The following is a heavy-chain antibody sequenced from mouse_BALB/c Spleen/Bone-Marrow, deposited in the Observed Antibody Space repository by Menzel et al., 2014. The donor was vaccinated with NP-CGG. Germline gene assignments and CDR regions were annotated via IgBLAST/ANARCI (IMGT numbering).Heavy chain of an antibody. CDR2: ITSGGSYT. D-gene: IGHD1-2*01. Sequence: EVQGVESGGDLVKPGGSLKLSCAASGFTFSSYTMSWVRQTPEKRLEWVATITSGGSYTYYPDSVKGRFTISRDNAKNTLYLQMSSLKSEDTAMYYCTRDNGPFDYWGQGTTLTVSS. J-gene: IGHJ2*01. CDR3: TRDNGPFDY. V-gene: IGHV5-6-4*01. CDR1: GFTFSSYT.